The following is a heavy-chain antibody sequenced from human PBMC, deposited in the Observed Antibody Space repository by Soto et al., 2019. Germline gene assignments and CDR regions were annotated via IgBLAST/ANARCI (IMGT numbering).Heavy chain of an antibody. V-gene: IGHV3-23*01. J-gene: IGHJ5*01. CDR2: ISGSGGST. CDR3: GRQIDWFGVTDS. D-gene: IGHD3-9*01. CDR1: GFTFSSYA. Sequence: PGGSLRLSCAASGFTFSSYAMSWVRQAPGKGLEWVSAISGSGGSTYYADSVKGRFTISRDNSKNTLYLQMNSLRAEDTAVYYCGRQIDWFGVTDSWGPGTLVTVSS.